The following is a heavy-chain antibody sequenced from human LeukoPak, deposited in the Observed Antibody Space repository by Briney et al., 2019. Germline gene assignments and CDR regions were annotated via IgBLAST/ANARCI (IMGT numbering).Heavy chain of an antibody. CDR3: VRLDYSNFFDY. CDR2: IYYSGSS. J-gene: IGHJ4*02. D-gene: IGHD4-11*01. V-gene: IGHV4-39*07. Sequence: SETLSLTCTVSGDSIINNNCYWGWVRQPPQKGLEWIASIYYSGSSYYNPSLKSRITMSVDTSKNQFSLKLSSVTAADTAIYYCVRLDYSNFFDYWGQGNLVTVSS. CDR1: GDSIINNNCY.